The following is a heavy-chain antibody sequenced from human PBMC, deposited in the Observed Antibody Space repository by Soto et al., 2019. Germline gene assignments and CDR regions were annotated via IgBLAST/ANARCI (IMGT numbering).Heavy chain of an antibody. CDR3: AGRTAVAGGWFDP. V-gene: IGHV4-39*01. J-gene: IGHJ5*02. D-gene: IGHD6-13*01. CDR1: GGSISSSDYH. CDR2: MYYSGTT. Sequence: SDTLSLTCTVSGGSISSSDYHWGWIRQSPGHGLEWIGDMYYSGTTYYNPSLESRVTISVDSSKTQFSLRLRSVTAADTAAYFCAGRTAVAGGWFDPWGQGTLVTVSS.